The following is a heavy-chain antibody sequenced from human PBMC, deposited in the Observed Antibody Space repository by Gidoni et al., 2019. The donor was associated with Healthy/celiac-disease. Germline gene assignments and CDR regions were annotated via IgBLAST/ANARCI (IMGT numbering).Heavy chain of an antibody. CDR1: GFTFSSYG. CDR3: ARDSGGDYYGMDV. D-gene: IGHD1-26*01. J-gene: IGHJ6*02. CDR2: IWYDGSNK. V-gene: IGHV3-33*01. Sequence: QVQLVESGGGVVQPGRSLRLSCAASGFTFSSYGMHWVRQAPGKGLEWVGVIWYDGSNKYYADSVKGRFTISRDNSKNTLYLQMNSLRAEDTAVYYCARDSGGDYYGMDVWGQGTTVTVSS.